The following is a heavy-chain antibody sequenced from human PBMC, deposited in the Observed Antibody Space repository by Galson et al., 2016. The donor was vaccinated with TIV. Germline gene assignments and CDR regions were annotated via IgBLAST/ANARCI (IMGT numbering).Heavy chain of an antibody. Sequence: SVKVSCKASGYTITSYAMHWVRQAPGQGLEWMGGIISISGTANYAQKFQGRLTITTDESTSTSYMELTSLRLEDTAVYYCTRDGRGNWKYVDYFDYWGPGTVVTVSS. V-gene: IGHV1-69*05. CDR3: TRDGRGNWKYVDYFDY. J-gene: IGHJ4*02. CDR2: IISISGTA. CDR1: GYTITSYA. D-gene: IGHD1-7*01.